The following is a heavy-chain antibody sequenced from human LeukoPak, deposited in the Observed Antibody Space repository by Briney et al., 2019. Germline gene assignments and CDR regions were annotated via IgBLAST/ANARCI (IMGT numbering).Heavy chain of an antibody. CDR1: GGSFSGCF. Sequence: PSETLSLTCGVYGGSFSGCFWSWIRQPPAKGLEWVGEVNHSGSTNYNPSLKSRVTISVNMSKNQFFLKLSSVTAADTAVYYCARGPGILTGYPPLDYWGQGTLVTVSS. J-gene: IGHJ4*02. D-gene: IGHD3-9*01. CDR3: ARGPGILTGYPPLDY. V-gene: IGHV4-34*01. CDR2: VNHSGST.